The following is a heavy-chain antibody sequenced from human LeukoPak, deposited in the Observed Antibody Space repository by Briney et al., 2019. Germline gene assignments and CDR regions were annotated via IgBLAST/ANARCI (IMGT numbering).Heavy chain of an antibody. CDR3: ARGRRGGSYYVADFSFGAFDI. CDR2: ISGGST. V-gene: IGHV3-38-3*01. Sequence: GGSLRLSCAASGFTVSSNEMSWVRQAPGKGLEWVSSISGGSTYYADSRKGRFTISRDNSKNTLHLQMNSLRAEDTAVYYCARGRRGGSYYVADFSFGAFDIWGQGTMVTVSS. J-gene: IGHJ3*02. CDR1: GFTVSSNE. D-gene: IGHD1-26*01.